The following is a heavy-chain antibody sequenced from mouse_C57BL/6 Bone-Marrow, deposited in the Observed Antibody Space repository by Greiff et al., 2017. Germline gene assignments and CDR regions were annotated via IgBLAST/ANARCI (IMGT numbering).Heavy chain of an antibody. CDR3: ARRLGWFAY. CDR2: ISSGGSYT. D-gene: IGHD2-10*02. V-gene: IGHV5-6*01. Sequence: EVQLQQSGGDLVKPGGSLKLSCAASGFTFSSYGMSWVRQTPDKRLEWVATISSGGSYTYYPASVKGRLTISRDNANNTLYLQMSSLKSEDTAMYYCARRLGWFAYWGQGTLVTVSA. J-gene: IGHJ3*01. CDR1: GFTFSSYG.